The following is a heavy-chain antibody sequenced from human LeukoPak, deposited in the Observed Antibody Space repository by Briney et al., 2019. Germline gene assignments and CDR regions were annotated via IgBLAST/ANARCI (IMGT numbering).Heavy chain of an antibody. J-gene: IGHJ6*03. V-gene: IGHV3-23*01. CDR3: AKAGYSNYPSSDYYYYMDV. D-gene: IGHD4-11*01. Sequence: GGSLRLSCAASGFTFSSYAMSWVRQAPGKGLEWVSAISGSGGSTYYADSVKGRFTISRDNSKNILYLQMNSLRAEDTAVYYCAKAGYSNYPSSDYYYYMDVWGKGTTVTVSS. CDR2: ISGSGGST. CDR1: GFTFSSYA.